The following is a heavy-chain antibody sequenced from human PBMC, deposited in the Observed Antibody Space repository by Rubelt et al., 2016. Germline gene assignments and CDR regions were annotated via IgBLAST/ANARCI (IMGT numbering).Heavy chain of an antibody. CDR1: GYTFTSYG. D-gene: IGHD3-9*01. Sequence: QVQLVQSGAEVKKPGASVKVSCKASGYTFTSYGISWVRQAPGQGLEWMGWISAYNGNTNYAQKLQGRVTMTSDTCRGTAYMELSRLRSDDTAVYYFAREDGYDILTGYDGDYYGMDVWGQGTTVTVSS. CDR3: AREDGYDILTGYDGDYYGMDV. J-gene: IGHJ6*02. V-gene: IGHV1-18*01. CDR2: ISAYNGNT.